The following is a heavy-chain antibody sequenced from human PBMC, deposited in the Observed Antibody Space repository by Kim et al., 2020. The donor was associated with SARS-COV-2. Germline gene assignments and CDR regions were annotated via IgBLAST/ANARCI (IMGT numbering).Heavy chain of an antibody. CDR1: GFKFERFA. CDR3: TRDLVPGGADY. D-gene: IGHD6-6*01. CDR2: LSLDSDRI. V-gene: IGHV3-9*01. Sequence: GGSLRLSCEMSGFKFERFAVHWVRQPPGKGLEWVSGLSLDSDRIGYADSVKGRFTVSRDKAKDTLYLQMDSLRIEETAFYYCTRDLVPGGADYWGQGTLVTVSS. J-gene: IGHJ4*02.